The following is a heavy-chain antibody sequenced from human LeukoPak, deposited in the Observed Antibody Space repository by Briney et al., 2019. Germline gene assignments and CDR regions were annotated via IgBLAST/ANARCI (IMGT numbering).Heavy chain of an antibody. CDR1: GGTFSSYA. CDR2: IIPILGIA. D-gene: IGHD3-3*01. J-gene: IGHJ5*02. Sequence: SVKVSCKASGGTFSSYAISWVRQAPGQGLEWMGRIIPILGIANYAQKFQGRVTITADKSTSTAYMELSSLRSEDTAVYYCARERKYYDFWSGYRNLFDPWGQGTLVTVSS. V-gene: IGHV1-69*04. CDR3: ARERKYYDFWSGYRNLFDP.